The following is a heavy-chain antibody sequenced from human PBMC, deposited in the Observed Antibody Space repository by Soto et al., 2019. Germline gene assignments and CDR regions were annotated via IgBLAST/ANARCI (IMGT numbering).Heavy chain of an antibody. J-gene: IGHJ4*02. CDR3: ARSTGYCSNGVCSVFDY. D-gene: IGHD2-8*01. Sequence: SETLSLTCTVSGYSIRSDYYWGWIRQPPGKELEWIGNIFHSGSTYYNPSLESRVTISVDTSKNQFSLKMTSVTATDTAVYYCARSTGYCSNGVCSVFDYWGQGTLVTVSS. CDR2: IFHSGST. CDR1: GYSIRSDYY. V-gene: IGHV4-38-2*02.